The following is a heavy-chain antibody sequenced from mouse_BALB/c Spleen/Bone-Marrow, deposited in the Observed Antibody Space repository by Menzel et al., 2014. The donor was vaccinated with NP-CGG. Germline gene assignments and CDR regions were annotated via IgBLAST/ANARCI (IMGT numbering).Heavy chain of an antibody. Sequence: VKLMESGPGLVAPSQSLSITCTVSGFSLTSYGVHWVRQPPGKGLEWLGVIWAGGSTNYNSALMSRLSISKDNSKSQIFLKMNSLQTDDTAMYYCARDREYGYYYAMDYWGQGTSVTVSP. V-gene: IGHV2-9*02. D-gene: IGHD2-2*01. CDR1: GFSLTSYG. CDR2: IWAGGST. J-gene: IGHJ4*01. CDR3: ARDREYGYYYAMDY.